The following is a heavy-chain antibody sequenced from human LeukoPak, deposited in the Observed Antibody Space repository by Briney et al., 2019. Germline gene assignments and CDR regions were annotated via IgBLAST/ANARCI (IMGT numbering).Heavy chain of an antibody. CDR3: AIRVVVVPAALHVRAKYMDV. D-gene: IGHD2-2*01. CDR1: GGTFSIYA. CDR2: IIPIFGTA. V-gene: IGHV1-69*05. Sequence: SVKVSCKASGGTFSIYAISWVRQAHGQGLEWMGGIIPIFGTANCAQKFQGRVTITTDESTSTAYMELSSLRSEDTAVYYCAIRVVVVPAALHVRAKYMDVWGKGTTVTVSS. J-gene: IGHJ6*03.